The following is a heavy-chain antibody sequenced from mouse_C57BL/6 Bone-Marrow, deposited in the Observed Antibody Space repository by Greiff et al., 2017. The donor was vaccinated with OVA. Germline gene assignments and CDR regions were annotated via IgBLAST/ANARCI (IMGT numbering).Heavy chain of an antibody. Sequence: VQLQESGAELARPGASVKLSCKASGYTFTSYGISWVKQRTGQGLEWIGEIYPRSGNTYYNEKFKGKATLTADKSSSTAYMELRSLTSEDSAVYFCARLDRYYYVWFAYWGQGTLVTVSA. V-gene: IGHV1-81*01. CDR2: IYPRSGNT. CDR1: GYTFTSYG. CDR3: ARLDRYYYVWFAY. D-gene: IGHD1-1*01. J-gene: IGHJ3*01.